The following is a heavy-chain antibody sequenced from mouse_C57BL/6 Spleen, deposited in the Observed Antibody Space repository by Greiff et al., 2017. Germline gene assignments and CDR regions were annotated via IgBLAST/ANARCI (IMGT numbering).Heavy chain of an antibody. CDR3: AREDYYGRGFAY. Sequence: QVQLQQPGAELVRPGSSVKLSCKASGYTFTSYWMHWVKQRPIQGLEWIGNIDPSDSETHYNQKFKDKATLTVDKSSSTAYMQLSSLTSEDSAVYDCAREDYYGRGFAYWGQGTLVTVSA. J-gene: IGHJ3*01. D-gene: IGHD1-1*01. V-gene: IGHV1-52*01. CDR2: IDPSDSET. CDR1: GYTFTSYW.